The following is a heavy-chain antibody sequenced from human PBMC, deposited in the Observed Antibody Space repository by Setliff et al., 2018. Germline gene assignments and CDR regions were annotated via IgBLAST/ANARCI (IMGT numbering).Heavy chain of an antibody. CDR3: ATERGLVVSATDYYYYMDV. V-gene: IGHV1-18*01. CDR2: ISAYNGFI. CDR1: GYTFRSYG. Sequence: ASVKVSCKASGYTFRSYGISWVRQAPGQGLEWMGWISAYNGFIVYAQKFQGRVTMTTDTSTNTAYMELRSLRSEDTAIYYCATERGLVVSATDYYYYMDVWGKGTTVTVSS. D-gene: IGHD2-15*01. J-gene: IGHJ6*03.